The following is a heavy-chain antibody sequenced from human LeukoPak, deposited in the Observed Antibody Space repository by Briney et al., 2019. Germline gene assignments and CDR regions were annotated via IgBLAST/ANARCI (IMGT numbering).Heavy chain of an antibody. J-gene: IGHJ4*02. Sequence: SETLSLTCAVYGGSFSGYYWSWIRQPPGKGLEWIGEINHSGSTNYNPSLKSRVTISVDTSKNQFSLKLSSVTAADTAVYYCARVPGGASFDYWGQGTLVTVSS. V-gene: IGHV4-34*01. D-gene: IGHD4-23*01. CDR2: INHSGST. CDR1: GGSFSGYY. CDR3: ARVPGGASFDY.